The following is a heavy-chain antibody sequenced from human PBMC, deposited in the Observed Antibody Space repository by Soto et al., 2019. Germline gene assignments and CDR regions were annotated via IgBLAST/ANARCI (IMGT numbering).Heavy chain of an antibody. Sequence: GGSLRLSCSASGFTFSSYAMHWVRQAPGKRLEYVSGVRGNGDPPFYADSVKGRFTISRDNSKNTLYLQMSSLSADDTAVYYCVKSRGGNNFDFFDWGQGALVTVSS. J-gene: IGHJ4*02. CDR2: VRGNGDPP. CDR1: GFTFSSYA. CDR3: VKSRGGNNFDFFD. D-gene: IGHD5-12*01. V-gene: IGHV3-64D*06.